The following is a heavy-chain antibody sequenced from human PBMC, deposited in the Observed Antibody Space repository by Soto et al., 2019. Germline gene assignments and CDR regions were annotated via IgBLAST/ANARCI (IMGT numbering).Heavy chain of an antibody. CDR1: GGSISSGGYY. J-gene: IGHJ4*02. V-gene: IGHV4-31*03. D-gene: IGHD5-18*01. Sequence: SETLSLSCTVSGGSISSGGYYWSWIRQHPGKGLEWIGYIYYSGSTYYNPSLKSRVTISVDTSKNQFSLKLSSVTAADTAVYYCASAGGIQLWPRLFDYWGQGTLVTVSS. CDR2: IYYSGST. CDR3: ASAGGIQLWPRLFDY.